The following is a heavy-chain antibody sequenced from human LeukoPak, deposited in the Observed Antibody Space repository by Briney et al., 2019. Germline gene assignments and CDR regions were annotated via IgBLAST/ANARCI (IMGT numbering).Heavy chain of an antibody. CDR1: GASLSSYY. D-gene: IGHD3-22*01. V-gene: IGHV4-59*01. J-gene: IGHJ5*02. CDR2: VSDTGKT. Sequence: PSETLSLTCSVSGASLSSYYWDWLRQSPGKGLEWMAYVSDTGKTDYNPSLKSRVTISLGMSMKQSSLLLMSMTAADATVYYYATGYYEPFATWGPGSLVTVSS. CDR3: ATGYYEPFAT.